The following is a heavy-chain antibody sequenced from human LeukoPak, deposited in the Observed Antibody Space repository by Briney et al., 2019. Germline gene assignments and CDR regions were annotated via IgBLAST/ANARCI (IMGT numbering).Heavy chain of an antibody. CDR1: GGSVSSGSYY. J-gene: IGHJ4*02. D-gene: IGHD1-14*01. CDR2: IYYSGST. V-gene: IGHV4-31*03. CDR3: ATFTTPSGYDY. Sequence: SETLSLTCTVSGGSVSSGSYYWGWIRQHPGKGLEWIGYIYYSGSTYYSPSLKSRVTISVDTSKNQFSLKVSSVTAADTAIYYCATFTTPSGYDYWGQGTLVTVSS.